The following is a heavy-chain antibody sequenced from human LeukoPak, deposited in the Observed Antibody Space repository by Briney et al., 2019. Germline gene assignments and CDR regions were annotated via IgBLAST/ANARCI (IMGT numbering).Heavy chain of an antibody. CDR1: GYTFTGYY. Sequence: ASVKFSCKASGYTFTGYYMHWVRQAPGQGLEWMGWINPNSGGTNYAQKFQGRVTMTRDTSISTAYMELSRLRSDDTAVYYCARELSVAGTCGYWGQGTLVTVSS. V-gene: IGHV1-2*02. J-gene: IGHJ4*02. CDR3: ARELSVAGTCGY. CDR2: INPNSGGT. D-gene: IGHD6-19*01.